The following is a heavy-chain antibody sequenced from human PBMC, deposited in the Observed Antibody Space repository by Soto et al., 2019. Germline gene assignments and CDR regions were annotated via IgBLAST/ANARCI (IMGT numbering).Heavy chain of an antibody. CDR1: GGSISSSSYY. J-gene: IGHJ5*02. CDR2: IYYSGST. CDR3: ARATNYYGSGSPYNWFDP. V-gene: IGHV4-39*01. D-gene: IGHD3-10*01. Sequence: SETLSLTCTVSGGSISSSSYYWGWIRQPPGKGLEWIGSIYYSGSTYYNPSLKSRVTISVDTSKNQFSLKLSSVTAADTAVYYCARATNYYGSGSPYNWFDPWGQGTLVTVSS.